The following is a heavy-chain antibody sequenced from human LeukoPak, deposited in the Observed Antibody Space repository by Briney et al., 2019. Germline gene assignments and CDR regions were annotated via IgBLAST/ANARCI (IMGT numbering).Heavy chain of an antibody. CDR3: ARDLSGSLYFDY. CDR2: LYISGST. D-gene: IGHD3-10*01. J-gene: IGHJ4*02. CDR1: GASISSYY. V-gene: IGHV4-4*07. Sequence: SETLSLTCTVSGASISSYYYNWLRQTAGGGLEWIGRLYISGSTDYNPSLKSRVTISVDTSENQFSLKLSSVTAADTAVYFCARDLSGSLYFDYWGQGVLVTVS.